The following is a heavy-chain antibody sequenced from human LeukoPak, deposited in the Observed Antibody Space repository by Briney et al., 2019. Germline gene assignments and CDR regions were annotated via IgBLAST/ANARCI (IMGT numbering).Heavy chain of an antibody. D-gene: IGHD1-26*01. CDR1: AFTFSDYS. Sequence: GGSLRLSCAASAFTFSDYSMNWVRQAPGKGLEWISYISGRGSTIYYADSVRGRFTIFRDNAKNSMYLQMNSLRAEDTAVYYCARDRLTSGSYFFDYWGQGTLVTVSS. J-gene: IGHJ4*02. CDR3: ARDRLTSGSYFFDY. V-gene: IGHV3-48*01. CDR2: ISGRGSTI.